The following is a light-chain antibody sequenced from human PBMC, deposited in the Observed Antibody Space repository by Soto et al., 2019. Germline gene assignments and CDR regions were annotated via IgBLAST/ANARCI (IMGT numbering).Light chain of an antibody. CDR1: QSVSSN. J-gene: IGKJ4*01. CDR2: GAS. V-gene: IGKV3-15*01. CDR3: QQSGSSPPP. Sequence: ADVSVYQGERATLSCRASQSVSSNLAWYQQKPGQAPSLLIYGASSRATGTPARFSGSGSGTEFTLTISSLQSEDFAVYYCQQSGSSPPPFGGVTNV.